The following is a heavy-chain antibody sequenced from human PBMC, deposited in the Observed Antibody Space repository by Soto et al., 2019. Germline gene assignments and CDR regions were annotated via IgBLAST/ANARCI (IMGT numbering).Heavy chain of an antibody. V-gene: IGHV3-23*01. CDR2: ITNSGGST. Sequence: GGSLRLSCVASGFAFNSYAMTWVRQAPGKGLEWVSTITNSGGSTYYADSVKGRFTISRDNSKNTLYMQMTTLAAEDTAIYYCTKEHDYGYYGWFDPWGQGTLVTVSS. CDR3: TKEHDYGYYGWFDP. D-gene: IGHD4-17*01. J-gene: IGHJ5*02. CDR1: GFAFNSYA.